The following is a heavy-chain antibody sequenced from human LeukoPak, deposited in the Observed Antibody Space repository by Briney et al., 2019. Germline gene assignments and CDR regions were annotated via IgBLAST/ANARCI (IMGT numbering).Heavy chain of an antibody. CDR3: ARGVLGITGTDYDY. Sequence: PGGSLRLSCAASGFTFSSYSMNWVRQAPGQGLEWVSSISSSSSYIYYADSVKGRFTISRDNAKNSLYLQMNSLRAEDTAVYYCARGVLGITGTDYDYWGQGTLVTVSS. D-gene: IGHD1/OR15-1a*01. V-gene: IGHV3-21*03. CDR1: GFTFSSYS. J-gene: IGHJ4*02. CDR2: ISSSSSYI.